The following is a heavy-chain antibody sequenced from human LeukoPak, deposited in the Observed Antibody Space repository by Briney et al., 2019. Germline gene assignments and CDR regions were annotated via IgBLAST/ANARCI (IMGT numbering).Heavy chain of an antibody. CDR3: ARDLRGKSDY. V-gene: IGHV3-74*01. Sequence: GGSLGLSCAASGFTFSNYWVHWVRQAPGKGLVWVSRINPDGSRTDYADSVKGRFTISGDNAKNTLYLQMNSLRAEDTAVYFCARDLRGKSDYWGQGTLVTVSS. D-gene: IGHD4-23*01. CDR1: GFTFSNYW. J-gene: IGHJ4*02. CDR2: INPDGSRT.